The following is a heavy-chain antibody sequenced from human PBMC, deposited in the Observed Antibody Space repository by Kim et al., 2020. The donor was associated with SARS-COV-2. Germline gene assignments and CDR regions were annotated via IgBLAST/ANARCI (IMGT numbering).Heavy chain of an antibody. CDR3: ATVWFGELSANNWFDP. CDR2: FDPEDGET. J-gene: IGHJ5*02. Sequence: ASVKVSCKVSGYTLTELSMHWVRQAPGKGLEWMGGFDPEDGETIYAQKFQGRVTMTEDTSTDTAYMELSSLRSEDTAVYYCATVWFGELSANNWFDPWGQGTLVTVSS. D-gene: IGHD3-10*01. V-gene: IGHV1-24*01. CDR1: GYTLTELS.